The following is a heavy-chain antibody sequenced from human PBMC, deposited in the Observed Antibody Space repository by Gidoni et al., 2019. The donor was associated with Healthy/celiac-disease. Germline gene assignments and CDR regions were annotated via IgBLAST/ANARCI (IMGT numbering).Heavy chain of an antibody. CDR2: LDPGDSYP. V-gene: IGHV5-10-1*03. J-gene: IGHJ4*02. CDR3: ARGSFGGSYLWCGN. D-gene: IGHD1-26*01. Sequence: EVQLVQSGAEVKKPGESRRSYCKGAGYSFTSYWISWVRQMPGKGLEWMGRLDPGDSYPNYSPSFQGHVTISADKSISTAYLQWSSLKASDTAMYYCARGSFGGSYLWCGNWGQGTLVTVSS. CDR1: GYSFTSYW.